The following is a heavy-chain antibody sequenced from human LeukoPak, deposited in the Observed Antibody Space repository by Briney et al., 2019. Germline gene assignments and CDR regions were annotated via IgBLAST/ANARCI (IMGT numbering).Heavy chain of an antibody. Sequence: ASVKVSCKASGYTFSDYDINWVRQATGQGLEWMGWMNPDSDNTGFAQRFQGRLTVTRDTSISTVYMELSGLTSDDTAVYYCARGRTRKLAGLAGYWGQGTLVTVS. CDR2: MNPDSDNT. CDR1: GYTFSDYD. D-gene: IGHD6-19*01. V-gene: IGHV1-8*01. CDR3: ARGRTRKLAGLAGY. J-gene: IGHJ4*02.